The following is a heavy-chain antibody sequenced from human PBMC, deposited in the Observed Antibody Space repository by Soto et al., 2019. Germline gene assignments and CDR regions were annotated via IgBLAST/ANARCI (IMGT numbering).Heavy chain of an antibody. CDR2: ITGDGANA. CDR1: GFTFSSYA. CDR3: AKSPKLAAVDAHFDY. V-gene: IGHV3-23*01. J-gene: IGHJ4*02. Sequence: PGGSLRLSCEASGFTFSSYAMNWVRQAPGRGLEWVSGITGDGANAYYADSVKGRFTISRDNSKNTLFVQMNSLRADDTDVYYCAKSPKLAAVDAHFDYWGQGALVTVSS. D-gene: IGHD6-13*01.